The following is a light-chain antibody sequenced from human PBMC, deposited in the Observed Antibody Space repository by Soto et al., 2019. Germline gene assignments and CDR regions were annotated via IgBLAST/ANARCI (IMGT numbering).Light chain of an antibody. J-gene: IGKJ2*01. Sequence: AIQMTQSPSSLSASVGDRVTITCRASQGIRNDLGWYQQKPGRAPKLLIYGASSLQSGVPSRFSGSGSGTDFTLTISSLQPEDFATYYCLQDYNYPPTFGQGTKLEIK. CDR2: GAS. CDR1: QGIRND. V-gene: IGKV1-6*01. CDR3: LQDYNYPPT.